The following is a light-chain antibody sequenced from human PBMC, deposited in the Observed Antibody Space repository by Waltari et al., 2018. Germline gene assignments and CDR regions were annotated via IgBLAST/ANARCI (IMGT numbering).Light chain of an antibody. V-gene: IGLV1-44*01. Sequence: SVLTQPPSASGTPRQRVTISCSGGSSNIGSSTVNWYQQLPGTAPKLLIYSNNQRPSGVPDRFSGSKSGTSASLAISGLQSEDEADYYCAAWDDSLNGRGVFGGGTKLTVL. J-gene: IGLJ2*01. CDR1: SSNIGSST. CDR2: SNN. CDR3: AAWDDSLNGRGV.